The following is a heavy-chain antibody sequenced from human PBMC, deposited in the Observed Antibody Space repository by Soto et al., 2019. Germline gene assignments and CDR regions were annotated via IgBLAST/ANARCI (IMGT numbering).Heavy chain of an antibody. CDR2: IKQDGSEK. CDR1: GFTFSSYW. V-gene: IGHV3-7*01. J-gene: IGHJ4*02. Sequence: EVQLVESGGGLVQPGGSLRLSCAASGFTFSSYWMSWVRQAPGKGLEWVANIKQDGSEKYYVDSVKGRFTISRDNAKNSLYLQMNSLRAEDTAVYYCARDLAGDRDRYDFWSGYLTLPAYWGQGTLVTVSS. D-gene: IGHD3-3*01. CDR3: ARDLAGDRDRYDFWSGYLTLPAY.